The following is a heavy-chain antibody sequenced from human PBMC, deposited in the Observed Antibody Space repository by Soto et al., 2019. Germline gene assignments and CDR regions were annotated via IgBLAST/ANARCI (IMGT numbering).Heavy chain of an antibody. D-gene: IGHD2-15*01. CDR2: INAGNGNT. Sequence: QAPGQRLEWMGWINAGNGNTKYSQKFQGRVTITRDTSASTAYMELSSLRSEDTAVYYCARDGGSDLRIKDYWGQGTLVTVSS. J-gene: IGHJ4*02. CDR3: ARDGGSDLRIKDY. V-gene: IGHV1-3*01.